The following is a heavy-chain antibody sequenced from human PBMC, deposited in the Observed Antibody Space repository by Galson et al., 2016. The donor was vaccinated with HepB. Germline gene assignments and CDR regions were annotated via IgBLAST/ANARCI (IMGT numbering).Heavy chain of an antibody. CDR3: ARGGQYYHGTTDWFDP. V-gene: IGHV3-30*04. D-gene: IGHD3-3*02. J-gene: IGHJ5*02. CDR1: EFTFSSYA. Sequence: SLRLSCAASEFTFSSYAMHWVRQAPGKGLEWVAVISYDGRNKYYADSVKGRFTISRDNSKNTLYLQMNSLRVEDTAVYYCARGGQYYHGTTDWFDPWGQGTLVTVTS. CDR2: ISYDGRNK.